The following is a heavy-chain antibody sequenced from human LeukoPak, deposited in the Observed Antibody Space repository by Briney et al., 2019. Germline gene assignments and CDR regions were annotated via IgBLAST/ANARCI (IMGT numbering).Heavy chain of an antibody. Sequence: SETLSLTCAVYGGSFSGYYWSWIRQPPGKGLEWIGEINHSGSTNYNPSLKSRVTISVDTSKNQFSLKLSSVTAADTAVYYCARERFSGGFFDYWGQGTLVTVSS. CDR3: ARERFSGGFFDY. CDR1: GGSFSGYY. D-gene: IGHD3-16*01. CDR2: INHSGST. V-gene: IGHV4-34*09. J-gene: IGHJ4*02.